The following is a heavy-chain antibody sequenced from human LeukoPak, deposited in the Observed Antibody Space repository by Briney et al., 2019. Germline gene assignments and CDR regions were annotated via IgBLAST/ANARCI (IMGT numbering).Heavy chain of an antibody. CDR3: ARGISSVPFGESYFDY. V-gene: IGHV3-23*01. D-gene: IGHD3-10*01. CDR1: GFTFSSYA. Sequence: GGSLRLSCAASGFTFSSYAMSWVRQAPGKGLEWVSAISGSGGSTYYADSVKGRFTISRDNSKNTLYLQMNSLRAEDTAVYYCARGISSVPFGESYFDYWGQGTLVTVSS. CDR2: ISGSGGST. J-gene: IGHJ4*02.